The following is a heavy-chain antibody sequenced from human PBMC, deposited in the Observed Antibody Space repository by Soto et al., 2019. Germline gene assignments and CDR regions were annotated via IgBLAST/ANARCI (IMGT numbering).Heavy chain of an antibody. Sequence: EVQLVESGGGLVKPGGSLRLSCAASGFTFTRYSMNWVRQAPGKGLEWVSSISSTTNHIYYGDSMKGRFTISRDNAKNSLYLEMNSLRAEDTAVYYCARESEDRTSNFDYWGQGTLVTVSS. V-gene: IGHV3-21*06. J-gene: IGHJ4*02. CDR1: GFTFTRYS. CDR2: ISSTTNHI. CDR3: ARESEDRTSNFDY.